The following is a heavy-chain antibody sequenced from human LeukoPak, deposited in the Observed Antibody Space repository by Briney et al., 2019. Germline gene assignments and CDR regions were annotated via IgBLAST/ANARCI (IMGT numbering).Heavy chain of an antibody. CDR2: IYYSGST. CDR3: ARVPLDGGMDV. Sequence: SETPSLTCTVSGGSISSSSYYWGWIRQPPGKGLEWIGSIYYSGSTYYNPSLKSRVTISVDTSKNQFSLKLSSVTAADTAVYYCARVPLDGGMDVWGQGTTVTVSS. J-gene: IGHJ6*02. D-gene: IGHD1-1*01. CDR1: GGSISSSSYY. V-gene: IGHV4-39*07.